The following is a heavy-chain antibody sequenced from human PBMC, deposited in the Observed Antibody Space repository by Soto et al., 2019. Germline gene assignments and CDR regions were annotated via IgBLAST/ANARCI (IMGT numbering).Heavy chain of an antibody. Sequence: PSETLSLTCTVSGGSISSYYWSWIRQPAGKGLEWIGRIYTSVSTNYNPPLKSRVTMSVDTSKNQFSLKLSSVTAADTAVYYCARELFSGYERGWFDPWGQGTMVTVSS. CDR2: IYTSVST. J-gene: IGHJ5*02. CDR1: GGSISSYY. D-gene: IGHD5-12*01. CDR3: ARELFSGYERGWFDP. V-gene: IGHV4-4*07.